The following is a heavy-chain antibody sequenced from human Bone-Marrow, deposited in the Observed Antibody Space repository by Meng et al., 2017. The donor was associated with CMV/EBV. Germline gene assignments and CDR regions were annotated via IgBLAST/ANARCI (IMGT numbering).Heavy chain of an antibody. CDR3: ARVGQWLRENWFDP. CDR1: GGSFSGYY. V-gene: IGHV4-34*01. D-gene: IGHD6-19*01. J-gene: IGHJ5*02. Sequence: SETLSLTCAVYGGSFSGYYWTWIRQPPGKGLEWIGEINHSGSTNYNSSLESRVTISVDTSKNQFSLKLSSVTAADTAVYYCARVGQWLRENWFDPWGQGTLVTVSS. CDR2: INHSGST.